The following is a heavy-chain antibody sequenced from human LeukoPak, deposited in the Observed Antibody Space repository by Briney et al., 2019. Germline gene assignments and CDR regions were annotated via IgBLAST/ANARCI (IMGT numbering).Heavy chain of an antibody. D-gene: IGHD3-10*01. J-gene: IGHJ4*02. V-gene: IGHV3-23*01. CDR3: AKRGPIYSASPGNYFDY. CDR2: IDFSGGST. CDR1: GFTFNRYA. Sequence: GGSLRLSCAASGFTFNRYAMSWVRQAPGKGLEWISTIDFSGGSTYNADSVKGRFTISRDNSKNILFLQMSSLRAEDTAIYYCAKRGPIYSASPGNYFDYWGQGTLVTVSS.